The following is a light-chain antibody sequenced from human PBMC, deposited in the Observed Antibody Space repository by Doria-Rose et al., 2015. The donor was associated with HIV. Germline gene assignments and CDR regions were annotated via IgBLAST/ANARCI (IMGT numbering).Light chain of an antibody. Sequence: TQSPGTLSLSPGERATLSCRASQSFSSAYLAWYQQKPGQSPSLLIYDGSTRAIGIQDRFSASGSGTDFTLTINRLEPEDFALYYCHQYGTSWTFGQGTKVEI. J-gene: IGKJ1*01. CDR1: QSFSSAY. CDR2: DGS. CDR3: HQYGTSWT. V-gene: IGKV3-20*01.